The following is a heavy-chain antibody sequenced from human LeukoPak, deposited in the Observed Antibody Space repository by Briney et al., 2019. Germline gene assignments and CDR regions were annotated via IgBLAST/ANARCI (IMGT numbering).Heavy chain of an antibody. CDR1: GFTFSSYS. CDR2: ISSSSYI. V-gene: IGHV3-21*01. J-gene: IGHJ6*03. CDR3: ARRAYYDILTGYFTSYYYYMDV. D-gene: IGHD3-9*01. Sequence: GGSLRLSCAASGFTFSSYSMNWVRQAPGKGLEWVSSISSSSYIYYADSVKGRFTISRDNAKNSLYLQMNSLRAEDTAVYYCARRAYYDILTGYFTSYYYYMDVWGKGTTVTVSS.